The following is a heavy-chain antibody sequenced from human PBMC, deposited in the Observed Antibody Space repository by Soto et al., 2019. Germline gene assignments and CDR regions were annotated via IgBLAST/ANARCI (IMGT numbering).Heavy chain of an antibody. CDR2: ISGSGGTT. CDR3: AKDISTSGSVTSRVSFDY. D-gene: IGHD1-1*01. Sequence: EVQLLESGGGLVQPGGSLRLSCAASGFTFSSYAMSWVRQAPGKELEWVSAISGSGGTTYYADSVKGRFTISRDNSKNTLYLQMNSLRAEDTAVYYCAKDISTSGSVTSRVSFDYWGQGTLVTVSS. V-gene: IGHV3-23*01. J-gene: IGHJ4*02. CDR1: GFTFSSYA.